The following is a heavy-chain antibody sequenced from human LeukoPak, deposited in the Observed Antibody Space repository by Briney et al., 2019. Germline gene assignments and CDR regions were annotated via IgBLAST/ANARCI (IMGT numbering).Heavy chain of an antibody. D-gene: IGHD5-24*01. CDR1: GFTFSSYA. CDR3: ASRRDGYNLDGIFLDY. V-gene: IGHV3-23*01. Sequence: PGGSLRLSCAASGFTFSSYAMSWVRQAPGKGLEWVSAISGSGGSTYYADSVKGRFTISRDNAKNSLYLQMNSLRAEDTAVYYCASRRDGYNLDGIFLDYWGQGTLVTVSS. CDR2: ISGSGGST. J-gene: IGHJ4*02.